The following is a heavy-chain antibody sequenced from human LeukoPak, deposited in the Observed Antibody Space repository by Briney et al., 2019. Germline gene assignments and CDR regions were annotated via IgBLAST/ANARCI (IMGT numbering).Heavy chain of an antibody. V-gene: IGHV4-34*01. D-gene: IGHD3-16*02. CDR1: GGSFSGYY. CDR3: ARNDYVWGSYRPYYFDY. Sequence: SVTLSLTCAVYGGSFSGYYWSWIRQPPGKGLEWIGEINHSGSTNYNPSLKSRVTISVDTSKNQFSLKLSSVTAADTAVYYCARNDYVWGSYRPYYFDYWGQGTLVTVSS. CDR2: INHSGST. J-gene: IGHJ4*02.